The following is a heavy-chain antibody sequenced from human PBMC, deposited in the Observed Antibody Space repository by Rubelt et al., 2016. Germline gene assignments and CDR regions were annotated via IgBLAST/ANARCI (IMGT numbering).Heavy chain of an antibody. D-gene: IGHD3-10*01. J-gene: IGHJ4*02. CDR2: ISGRS. Sequence: EVQLVESGGGLVQPGGSLRLSCAASGFTFSSYAMSWVRQAPGKGLEWVSAISGRSSVAASLKGRFTISIDNSKNTLYLQMNSLRAEDTAVYYCAKTRYGSGSKDYWGQGTLVTVSS. V-gene: IGHV3-23*04. CDR1: GFTFSSYA. CDR3: AKTRYGSGSKDY.